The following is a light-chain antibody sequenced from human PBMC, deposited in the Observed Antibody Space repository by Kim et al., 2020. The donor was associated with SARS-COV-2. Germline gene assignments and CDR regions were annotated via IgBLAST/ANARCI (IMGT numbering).Light chain of an antibody. CDR2: GNS. V-gene: IGLV1-40*01. J-gene: IGLJ2*01. Sequence: VTIAGTGSSSNSGAGYDVHWYQQLPGPAPQLLIYGNSNRPSGVPDRFSGSKSGTSASLAITGLQAEDEADYYCQSYDSSLSGYVVFGGGTQLTVL. CDR1: SSNSGAGYD. CDR3: QSYDSSLSGYVV.